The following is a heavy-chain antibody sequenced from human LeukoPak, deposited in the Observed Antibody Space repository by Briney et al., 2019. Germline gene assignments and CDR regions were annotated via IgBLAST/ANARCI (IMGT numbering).Heavy chain of an antibody. CDR1: GFTFSSYA. J-gene: IGHJ6*03. CDR3: AKRPQDAVVPAAIPLYCMDV. CDR2: ISGSGGST. V-gene: IGHV3-23*01. D-gene: IGHD2-2*01. Sequence: GGSLRLSCAAPGFTFSSYAMSWVRQAPGKGLEWVSAISGSGGSTYYADSVKGRFTISRDNSKNTLYLQMNSLRAEDTAVYYCAKRPQDAVVPAAIPLYCMDVWGKGTTVTVSS.